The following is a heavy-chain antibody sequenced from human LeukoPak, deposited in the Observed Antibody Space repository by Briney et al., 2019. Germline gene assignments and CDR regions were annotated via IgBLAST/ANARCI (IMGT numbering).Heavy chain of an antibody. CDR1: GFTFDDYA. Sequence: GGSLRLSYAASGFTFDDYAMHWVRQAPGKGLEWVSGISWNSGSIGYADSVKGRFTISRDNAKNSLYLQMNSLRAEDTALYYCAKEGLPSSYNWFDPWGQGTLVTVSS. J-gene: IGHJ5*02. V-gene: IGHV3-9*01. CDR2: ISWNSGSI. CDR3: AKEGLPSSYNWFDP.